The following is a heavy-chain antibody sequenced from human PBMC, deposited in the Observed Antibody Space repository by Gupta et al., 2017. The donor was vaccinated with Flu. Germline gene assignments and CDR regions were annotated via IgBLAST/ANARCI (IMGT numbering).Heavy chain of an antibody. CDR2: IRSKANSYAT. V-gene: IGHV3-73*01. CDR1: GFTFSGSA. Sequence: EVQLVASGGGLVQPGGSLKLSCAASGFTFSGSAMHWVRQDSGKGLEWVGRIRSKANSYATAYAASVKGKFTISRDDSKNTAYLQMNSLKTEDTAVYYCTRHGLLAVAGTGLGYWGQGTLVTVSS. CDR3: TRHGLLAVAGTGLGY. D-gene: IGHD6-19*01. J-gene: IGHJ4*02.